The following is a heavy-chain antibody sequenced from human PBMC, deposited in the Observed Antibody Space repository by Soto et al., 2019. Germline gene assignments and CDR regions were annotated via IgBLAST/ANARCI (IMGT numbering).Heavy chain of an antibody. V-gene: IGHV1-69*08. J-gene: IGHJ2*01. CDR1: GGTFSSYT. Sequence: QVQLVQSGAEVKKPGSSVKVSCKASGGTFSSYTISWVRQAPGQGLEWMGRIIPILGIANYAQKFQGRVTITAEKSTSTAYMELSSLRSEGTAVYYCARDSHDILTGSWYFDLWGRGTLVTVSS. CDR2: IIPILGIA. D-gene: IGHD3-9*01. CDR3: ARDSHDILTGSWYFDL.